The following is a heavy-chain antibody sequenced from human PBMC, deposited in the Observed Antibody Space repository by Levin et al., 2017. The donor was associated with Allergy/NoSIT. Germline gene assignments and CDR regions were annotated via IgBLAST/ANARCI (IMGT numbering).Heavy chain of an antibody. Sequence: ASETLSLTCTVSGGSIRNYYWSWVRQPPGKGLEWIGYIYDSGTTNTNPSLKNRVTISVDTSKNQFSLKLTSVTAADTAVYYCVREGFHCSGTRCYGWFDPWGQGTLVTVSS. J-gene: IGHJ5*02. V-gene: IGHV4-59*01. D-gene: IGHD2-2*01. CDR3: VREGFHCSGTRCYGWFDP. CDR1: GGSIRNYY. CDR2: IYDSGTT.